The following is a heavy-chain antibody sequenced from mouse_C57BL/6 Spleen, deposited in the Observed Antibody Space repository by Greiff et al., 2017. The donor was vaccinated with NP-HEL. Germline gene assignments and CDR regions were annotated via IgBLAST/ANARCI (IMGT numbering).Heavy chain of an antibody. J-gene: IGHJ4*01. CDR2: INPNNGGT. D-gene: IGHD1-1*02. Sequence: VQLQQSGPELVKPGASVKIPCKASGYTFTDYNMDWVKQSHGKSLEWIGDINPNNGGTIYNQKFKGKATLTVDKSSSTAYMELRSLTSEDTAVYYCARDPYGYDAMDYWGQGTSVTVSS. CDR3: ARDPYGYDAMDY. V-gene: IGHV1-18*01. CDR1: GYTFTDYN.